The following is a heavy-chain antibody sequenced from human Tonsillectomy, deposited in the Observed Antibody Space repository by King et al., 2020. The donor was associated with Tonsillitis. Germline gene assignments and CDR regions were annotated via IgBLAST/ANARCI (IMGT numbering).Heavy chain of an antibody. Sequence: VQLVESGGGLVQPGRSLRLSCAVSGFIFGDYAMHWVRQVPGKGLEWVSSISWNSGNIGYADSVKGRFTISRDHANNSLYLQMNSLRAEDTALYYCAKDALYDMLTGYVDYWGQGTLVTVSS. J-gene: IGHJ4*02. D-gene: IGHD3-9*01. CDR3: AKDALYDMLTGYVDY. CDR2: ISWNSGNI. V-gene: IGHV3-9*01. CDR1: GFIFGDYA.